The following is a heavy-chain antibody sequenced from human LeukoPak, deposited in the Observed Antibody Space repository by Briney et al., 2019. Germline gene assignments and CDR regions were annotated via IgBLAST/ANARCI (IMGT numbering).Heavy chain of an antibody. CDR1: GFTFNNHG. CDR2: TGGST. D-gene: IGHD5-18*01. CDR3: VRGRSYGSFDS. Sequence: GSLRLSRAASGFTFNNHGMNWVRQVPGKGLEWVSGTGGSTGYADSVKGRFTISRDNAKNSLYLQMNNLRAEDTALYYCVRGRSYGSFDSWGPGTLVTVSS. V-gene: IGHV3-20*04. J-gene: IGHJ4*02.